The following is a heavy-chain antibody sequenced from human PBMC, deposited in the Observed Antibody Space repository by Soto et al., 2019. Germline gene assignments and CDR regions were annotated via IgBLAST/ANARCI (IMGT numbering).Heavy chain of an antibody. V-gene: IGHV1-69*01. CDR3: ARVLYYYDSSNYVATADYYGMDV. CDR1: GGTFSRHA. J-gene: IGHJ6*02. Sequence: QVQLVQSGAEVKKPGSSVRVSCKASGGTFSRHAVSWVRQAPGQGLEWMGGIVPFFPTTNYAQKFQGRVTITADESTSTAYMELSSLRSEDTAVYYCARVLYYYDSSNYVATADYYGMDVWGQGTTVTVSS. D-gene: IGHD3-22*01. CDR2: IVPFFPTT.